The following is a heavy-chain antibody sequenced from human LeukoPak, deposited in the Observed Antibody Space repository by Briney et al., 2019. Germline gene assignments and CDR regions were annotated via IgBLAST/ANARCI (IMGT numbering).Heavy chain of an antibody. J-gene: IGHJ6*03. Sequence: SVNVCCTASAGGFSSYAISWVRQAPGQGLEWMGGIIPIFGTANYAQKFQGRVTITADESTSTAYMELSSLRSEDTAVYYCARAISPSYYYYYMDVWGKGTTVTVSS. V-gene: IGHV1-69*13. CDR1: AGGFSSYA. D-gene: IGHD3-3*02. CDR2: IIPIFGTA. CDR3: ARAISPSYYYYYMDV.